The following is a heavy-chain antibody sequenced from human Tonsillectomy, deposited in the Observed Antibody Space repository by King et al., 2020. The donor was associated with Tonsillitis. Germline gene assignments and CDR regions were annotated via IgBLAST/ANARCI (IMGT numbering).Heavy chain of an antibody. CDR1: GGSVSSGSYY. D-gene: IGHD2-15*01. Sequence: QLQESGPGLVKPSETLSLTCTVSGGSVSSGSYYWSWIRQPPGKGLEWIGYIYYSGSTNYNPSLKSRVTISVDTSKNQFSLKLSSVTAADTAVYYCAREDRDDNWFDPWGQGTLVTVSS. CDR3: AREDRDDNWFDP. J-gene: IGHJ5*02. V-gene: IGHV4-61*01. CDR2: IYYSGST.